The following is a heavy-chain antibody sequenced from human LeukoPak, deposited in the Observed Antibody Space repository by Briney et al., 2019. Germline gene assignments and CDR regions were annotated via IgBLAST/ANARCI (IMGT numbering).Heavy chain of an antibody. D-gene: IGHD3-22*01. Sequence: PGGSLRLSCAASGFTFSSYGMHWVRQAPGKGLEWVAVISYDGSNKYYADSVKGRFTISRDNSKNTLYLQMNSLRAEDTAVYYCAKDGRYYYDSSGFTDYWGQGTLVTVSS. V-gene: IGHV3-30*18. CDR2: ISYDGSNK. CDR1: GFTFSSYG. CDR3: AKDGRYYYDSSGFTDY. J-gene: IGHJ4*02.